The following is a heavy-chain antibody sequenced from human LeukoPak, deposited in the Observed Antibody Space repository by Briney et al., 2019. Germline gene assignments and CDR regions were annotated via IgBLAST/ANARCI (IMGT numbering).Heavy chain of an antibody. CDR1: GFTFSSYA. D-gene: IGHD6-13*01. Sequence: GGSLRLSCAASGFTFSSYAMSWVRQAPGKGLEWVSVISGSGGSTYYADSVKGRFTISRDNSKNTLFLQMHSLRAEDTAVYYCAKDRGYSSTQIDYWGQGTLVTVSS. V-gene: IGHV3-23*01. CDR3: AKDRGYSSTQIDY. CDR2: ISGSGGST. J-gene: IGHJ4*02.